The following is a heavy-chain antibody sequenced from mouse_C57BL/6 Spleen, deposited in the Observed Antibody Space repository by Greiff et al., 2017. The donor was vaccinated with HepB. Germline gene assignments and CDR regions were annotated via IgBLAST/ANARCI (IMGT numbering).Heavy chain of an antibody. CDR3: ARRTIYDGYYYVDY. D-gene: IGHD2-3*01. J-gene: IGHJ2*01. Sequence: QVQLQQPGAELVKPGASVKLSCKASGYTFTSYWMQWVKQRPGQGLEWIGEIDPSDSYTNYNQKFKGKATLTVDTSSSTAYMQLSSLTSEDSAVYYCARRTIYDGYYYVDYWGQGTTLTVSS. CDR2: IDPSDSYT. CDR1: GYTFTSYW. V-gene: IGHV1-50*01.